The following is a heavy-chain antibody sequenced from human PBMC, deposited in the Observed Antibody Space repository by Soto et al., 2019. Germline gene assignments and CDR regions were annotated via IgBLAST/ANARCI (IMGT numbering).Heavy chain of an antibody. Sequence: QVQLVESGGGVVQPGRSLRLSCAASGFTFSSYGMHWVRQAPGKGLELVAVISSDGSDQYFADSVRGRFTISRDNSKNTLYRQMNSLRAEDTAVYYCAKDRHNYSKYFDYWGQGTLVTVST. V-gene: IGHV3-30*18. CDR2: ISSDGSDQ. CDR1: GFTFSSYG. J-gene: IGHJ4*02. CDR3: AKDRHNYSKYFDY. D-gene: IGHD4-4*01.